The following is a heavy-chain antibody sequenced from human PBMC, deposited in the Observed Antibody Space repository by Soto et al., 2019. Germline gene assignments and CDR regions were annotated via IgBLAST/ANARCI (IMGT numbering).Heavy chain of an antibody. J-gene: IGHJ5*02. Sequence: LRLSFAASGFTFISYSINWVRQAPGKGLEWVSSISSSSSYIYYADSVKGRFTISRDNAKNSLYLQMNSLRAEDTAVYYCARDNWFDPWGQGTLVTVSS. V-gene: IGHV3-21*01. CDR2: ISSSSSYI. CDR3: ARDNWFDP. CDR1: GFTFISYS.